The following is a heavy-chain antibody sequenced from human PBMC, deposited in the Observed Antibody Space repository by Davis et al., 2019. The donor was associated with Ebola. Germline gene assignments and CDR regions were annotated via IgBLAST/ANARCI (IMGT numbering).Heavy chain of an antibody. CDR1: GYRFTSYY. CDR2: INPITGGT. J-gene: IGHJ3*02. CDR3: ARLGGRYYDSSGYFFDI. D-gene: IGHD3-22*01. Sequence: ASLKVSCKASGYRFTSYYMHCVRQAPGQGLEWMGIINPITGGTSYAQNFQVRVNMTRDTSTSTVYMELSSLRSADTAVYYCARLGGRYYDSSGYFFDIWGQGTMVKVSS. V-gene: IGHV1-46*01.